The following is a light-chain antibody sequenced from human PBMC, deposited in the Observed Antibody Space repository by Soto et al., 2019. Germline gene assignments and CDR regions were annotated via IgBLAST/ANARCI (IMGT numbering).Light chain of an antibody. Sequence: QSVLTQPASVSGSPGQSITISCIGSTNDIGAYDHVSWYQQYPDTAPKLIIYEAFKRPSGVSHRFSGSKSGNTASLTISGLQADDEADYYCSSYVSRNTRVFGTGTKLTVL. CDR1: TNDIGAYDH. CDR2: EAF. CDR3: SSYVSRNTRV. V-gene: IGLV2-14*01. J-gene: IGLJ1*01.